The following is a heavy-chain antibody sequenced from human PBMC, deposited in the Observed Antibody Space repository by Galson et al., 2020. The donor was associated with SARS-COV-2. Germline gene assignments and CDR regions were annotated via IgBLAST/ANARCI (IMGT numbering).Heavy chain of an antibody. CDR1: GFTFSSYG. D-gene: IGHD3-3*01. Sequence: GESLKISCAASGFTFSSYGMHWVRQAPGKGLEWVAVIWYDGSNKYYADSVKGRFTISRDNSKNTLYLQMNSLRAEDTAVYYCARDECGDFCNYYGMDVWGQGTTVTVSS. V-gene: IGHV3-33*08. J-gene: IGHJ6*02. CDR2: IWYDGSNK. CDR3: ARDECGDFCNYYGMDV.